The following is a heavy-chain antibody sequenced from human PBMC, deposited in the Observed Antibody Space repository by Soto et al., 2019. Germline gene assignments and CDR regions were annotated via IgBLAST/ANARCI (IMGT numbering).Heavy chain of an antibody. V-gene: IGHV3-23*01. CDR2: ISGSGGST. CDR1: GFTFSSYA. Sequence: GGSLRLSCAASGFTFSSYAMSWVRQAPGKGLEWVSAISGSGGSTYYADSVKGRFTISRDNSKNTLYLQMNSLRAEDTAVYYRAKDFFIGALPRSLFDYWGQGTLVTVSS. J-gene: IGHJ4*02. D-gene: IGHD1-26*01. CDR3: AKDFFIGALPRSLFDY.